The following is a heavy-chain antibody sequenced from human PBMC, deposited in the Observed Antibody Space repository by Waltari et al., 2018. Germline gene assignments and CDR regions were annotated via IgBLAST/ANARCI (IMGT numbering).Heavy chain of an antibody. Sequence: QVQLVQSGAEVKKPGSSVKVSCKASGGTFSSYTISWVRQAPGQGLEWRGRIIPILGIANYAQKFQGRVTITADKSTSTAYMELSSLRSEDTAVYYCASASSRGATINFDYWGQGTLVTVSS. CDR1: GGTFSSYT. CDR2: IIPILGIA. D-gene: IGHD1-26*01. J-gene: IGHJ4*02. CDR3: ASASSRGATINFDY. V-gene: IGHV1-69*02.